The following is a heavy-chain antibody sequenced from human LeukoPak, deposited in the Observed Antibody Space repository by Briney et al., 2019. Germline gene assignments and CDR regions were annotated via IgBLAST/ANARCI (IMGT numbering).Heavy chain of an antibody. CDR2: INSEGSST. D-gene: IGHD6-13*01. CDR3: ARVPPPYSSIWSDAFDI. CDR1: GFTFNSYQ. Sequence: GGSVTLSCSAYGFTFNSYQMHWLRHAPGKGLVWVSRINSEGSSTSYADSVKGRFTISRDNAKNTLYLQKNSLRAAETAVYYCARVPPPYSSIWSDAFDIWDQETMVPVSS. V-gene: IGHV3-74*01. J-gene: IGHJ3*02.